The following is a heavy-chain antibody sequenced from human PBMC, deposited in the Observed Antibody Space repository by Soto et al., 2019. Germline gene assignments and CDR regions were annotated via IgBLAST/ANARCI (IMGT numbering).Heavy chain of an antibody. CDR1: GFTFSSYA. CDR3: ARVGDSSGYWAQKYYYYGMDV. V-gene: IGHV3-30-3*01. Sequence: PGGSLRVSCAASGFTFSSYAMHWVRQAPGKGLEWVAVISYDGSNKYYADSVKGRFTISRDNSKNTLYLQMNSLRAEDTAVYYCARVGDSSGYWAQKYYYYGMDVWGQGTTVTVSS. CDR2: ISYDGSNK. D-gene: IGHD3-22*01. J-gene: IGHJ6*02.